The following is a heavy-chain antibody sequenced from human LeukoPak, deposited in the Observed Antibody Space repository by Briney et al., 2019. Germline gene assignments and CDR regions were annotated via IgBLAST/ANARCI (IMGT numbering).Heavy chain of an antibody. J-gene: IGHJ4*02. Sequence: SETLTLTCTVSGGSISSYYWSWIRQPPGKGLEWIGYIYYSGSTNYNPSLKSRVTISVDTSKNQFSLKISSVTAADTAVYYCARYRGSGWYELSYLGQGTLVTVSS. CDR1: GGSISSYY. V-gene: IGHV4-59*01. CDR2: IYYSGST. CDR3: ARYRGSGWYELSY. D-gene: IGHD6-19*01.